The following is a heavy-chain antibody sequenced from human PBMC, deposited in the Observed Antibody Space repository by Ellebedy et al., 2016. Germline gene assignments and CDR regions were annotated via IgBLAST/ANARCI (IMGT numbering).Heavy chain of an antibody. V-gene: IGHV3-9*01. D-gene: IGHD4/OR15-4a*01. CDR1: GFTFNDYA. Sequence: GGSLRLSXAGSGFTFNDYALHWVRKAPGKGLEWVSGISWDSAVIGYGGSVKGRFTISKDSAKNYLYLQMNSLRPEDTAFYYCAKGTMDYFYHWGQGTLVTVSS. CDR3: AKGTMDYFYH. J-gene: IGHJ4*02. CDR2: ISWDSAVI.